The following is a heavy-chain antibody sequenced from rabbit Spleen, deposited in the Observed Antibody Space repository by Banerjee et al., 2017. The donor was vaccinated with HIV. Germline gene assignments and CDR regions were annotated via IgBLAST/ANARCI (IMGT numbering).Heavy chain of an antibody. CDR2: IDPVFGAT. D-gene: IGHD1-1*01. Sequence: QSLEESGGDLVKPGGTLTLTCKASGIDFSNYFYMSWVRQAPGKGLEWIAYIDPVFGATYYAPWVNGRFTISSQNAQNMVYLQLNSLTAADTATYFCVRGASSSGYYSLWGPGTLVTVS. CDR1: GIDFSNYFY. V-gene: IGHV1S43*01. J-gene: IGHJ4*01. CDR3: VRGASSSGYYSL.